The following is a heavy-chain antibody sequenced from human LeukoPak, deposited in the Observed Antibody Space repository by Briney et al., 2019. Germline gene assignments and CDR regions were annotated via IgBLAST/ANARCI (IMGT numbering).Heavy chain of an antibody. J-gene: IGHJ4*02. V-gene: IGHV3-74*01. CDR1: GFTFSPFTNF. Sequence: GGSLRLSCAASGFTFSPFTNFAMSWVRQAPGKGLVWVSRIQRDGSITTYADSVKGRFTISRDNAQNTLYLQMNSLRAEDTAVYHCVRASGEGASSDYFDYWGQGTRVTVSS. CDR2: IQRDGSIT. D-gene: IGHD4-17*01. CDR3: VRASGEGASSDYFDY.